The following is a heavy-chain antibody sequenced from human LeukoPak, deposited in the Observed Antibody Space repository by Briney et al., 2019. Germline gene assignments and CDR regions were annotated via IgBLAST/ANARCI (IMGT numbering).Heavy chain of an antibody. CDR3: ARVSSCAFDI. V-gene: IGHV5-51*01. Sequence: GESLKISCQGSGYTFTKNWIGWVRQMPGGGLEWMGIIYPRDSDTRYSPSFQGQITVSAAGSISTAYLQWGSLKASDTAMYYCARVSSCAFDIWGQGTMVTVSS. CDR1: GYTFTKNW. D-gene: IGHD2-15*01. CDR2: IYPRDSDT. J-gene: IGHJ3*02.